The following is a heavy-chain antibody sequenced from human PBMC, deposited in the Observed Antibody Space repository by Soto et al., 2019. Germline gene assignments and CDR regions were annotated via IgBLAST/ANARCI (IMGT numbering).Heavy chain of an antibody. CDR1: GGSFSGYY. CDR2: INHSGST. Sequence: QVQLQQWGAGLLKPSETLSLTCAVYGGSFSGYYWTWIRQPPGTGLEWIGEINHSGSTNYNPSLTTQVTISVDTSKNQFSLKLPSVTAADTAVYYCARDTITGLFDYWGQGTLVTVSS. D-gene: IGHD3-16*01. V-gene: IGHV4-34*01. CDR3: ARDTITGLFDY. J-gene: IGHJ4*02.